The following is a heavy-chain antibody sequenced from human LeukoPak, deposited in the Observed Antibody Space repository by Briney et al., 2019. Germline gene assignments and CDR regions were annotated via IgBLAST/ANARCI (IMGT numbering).Heavy chain of an antibody. CDR3: AKDWG. CDR2: IGGSGEDT. CDR1: GFTFDNYA. Sequence: PGGSLRLSCAASGFTFDNYAMSWVRQTPGKGLEWVSAIGGSGEDTSYADSVKGRFTISRDNSKNTLYLQMNSLRAEDTAVYYCAKDWGWGQGTLVTVSS. V-gene: IGHV3-23*01. J-gene: IGHJ4*02. D-gene: IGHD3-16*01.